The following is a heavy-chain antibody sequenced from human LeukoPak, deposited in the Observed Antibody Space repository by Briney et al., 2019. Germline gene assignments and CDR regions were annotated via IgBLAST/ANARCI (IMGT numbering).Heavy chain of an antibody. D-gene: IGHD6-19*01. J-gene: IGHJ4*02. V-gene: IGHV3-7*05. CDR3: ARSAVGFDY. Sequence: GRSLRLSCAASGFTFSNYWMICVRQAPGKGLERVGNIKQDGSEKRYADSVRGRFSISRDNAQTSLYLQMNSLRAEDTAVYYWARSAVGFDYWGQGSLVTVSS. CDR1: GFTFSNYW. CDR2: IKQDGSEK.